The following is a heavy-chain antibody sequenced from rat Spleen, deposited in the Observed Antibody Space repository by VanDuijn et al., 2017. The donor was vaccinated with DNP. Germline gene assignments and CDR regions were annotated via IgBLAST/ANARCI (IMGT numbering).Heavy chain of an antibody. CDR3: ASTLVNYGTYGYYAMDA. V-gene: IGHV2-6*01. J-gene: IGHJ4*01. Sequence: QVQLKESRPGLVQHSQTLSLTCTVSGFSLNHYNVSWVRQPPGKGLEWIAAISSGGTTYYNSALKTRLSITRDTSKSQVFLKMNRLQTEDTATYYCASTLVNYGTYGYYAMDAWGQVTSVTVSS. CDR1: GFSLNHYN. D-gene: IGHD1-3*01. CDR2: ISSGGTT.